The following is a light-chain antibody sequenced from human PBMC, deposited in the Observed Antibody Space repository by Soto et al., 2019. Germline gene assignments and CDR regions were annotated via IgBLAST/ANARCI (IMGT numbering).Light chain of an antibody. CDR3: EQYGSSRT. J-gene: IGKJ2*01. V-gene: IGKV3-20*01. CDR2: GAS. Sequence: EIVLTQSPGTLSLSPGERATLSCRASQSVSSSYLAWYQQKPGQAPRLLIYGASSRATGIPARFSGSWSGTDFTVTISRLEPEDFEVYYCEQYGSSRTFGQRTKLEIK. CDR1: QSVSSSY.